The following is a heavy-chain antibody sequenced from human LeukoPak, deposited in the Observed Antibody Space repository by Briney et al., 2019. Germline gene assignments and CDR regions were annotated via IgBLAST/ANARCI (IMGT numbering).Heavy chain of an antibody. CDR1: GFTLSSYW. CDR2: ISSSGSTI. V-gene: IGHV3-48*04. J-gene: IGHJ4*02. Sequence: PGGSLRLSCAASGFTLSSYWMSWIRQAPGKGLEWVSYISSSGSTIYYADSVKGRFTISRDNAKNSLYLQMNSLRAEDTAVYYCARSSSVLWWYLDYWGQGTLVTVSS. CDR3: ARSSSVLWWYLDY. D-gene: IGHD2-21*01.